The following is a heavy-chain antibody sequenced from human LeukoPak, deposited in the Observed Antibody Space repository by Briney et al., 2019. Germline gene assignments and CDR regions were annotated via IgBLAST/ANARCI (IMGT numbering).Heavy chain of an antibody. Sequence: ETLSLTCTVSGASISSSSYYWSWVRQTPGKGLEWVANIKQDGSEKYYVDSVKGRFTISRDIAKNTLYLQMNSLRAEDTGVYYCAKDHYWSIDYWGRGTLVTVSS. V-gene: IGHV3-7*01. CDR2: IKQDGSEK. CDR3: AKDHYWSIDY. D-gene: IGHD3-3*01. J-gene: IGHJ4*02. CDR1: GASISSSSYY.